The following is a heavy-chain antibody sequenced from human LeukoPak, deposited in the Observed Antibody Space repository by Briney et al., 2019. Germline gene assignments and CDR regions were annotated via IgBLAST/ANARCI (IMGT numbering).Heavy chain of an antibody. Sequence: GGSLRLSCAASGFTFSSYWMSWVRQAPGKGLEWVANIRQDGSEKYYVDSVKGRFTISRDNAKNSLYLQMNSLRAEDTAVYYCARGLSAHGYLDTSAAYYWGQGTLITVSS. V-gene: IGHV3-7*01. CDR3: ARGLSAHGYLDTSAAYY. J-gene: IGHJ4*02. CDR2: IRQDGSEK. CDR1: GFTFSSYW. D-gene: IGHD3-22*01.